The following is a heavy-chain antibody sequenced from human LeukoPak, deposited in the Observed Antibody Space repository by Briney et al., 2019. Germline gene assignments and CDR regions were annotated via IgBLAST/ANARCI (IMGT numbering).Heavy chain of an antibody. D-gene: IGHD4-17*01. CDR2: ISYDGSNK. CDR1: GFTLSSYA. J-gene: IGHJ4*02. V-gene: IGHV3-30*04. Sequence: GGSLRLSCAASGFTLSSYAMHWVRQAPGKGLEWVAVISYDGSNKYYADSVKGRFTISRDNSKNALYLQMNSLRAEDTAVYYCATFDYGDYEYYFDYWGQGTLVTVSS. CDR3: ATFDYGDYEYYFDY.